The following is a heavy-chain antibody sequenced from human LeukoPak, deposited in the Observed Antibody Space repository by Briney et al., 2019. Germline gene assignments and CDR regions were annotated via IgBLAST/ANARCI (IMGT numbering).Heavy chain of an antibody. CDR2: IYYSGST. CDR1: GGSISSGGYY. CDR3: ARASTYYYGSGEAAVDY. J-gene: IGHJ4*02. Sequence: SETLSLTCTVSGGSISSGGYYWSWIRQHPGKGLEWIGYIYYSGSTYYNPSLKSRVTISVDTSKNQFSLKLSSVTAADTAVYYCARASTYYYGSGEAAVDYWGQGTLVTVSS. V-gene: IGHV4-31*03. D-gene: IGHD3-10*01.